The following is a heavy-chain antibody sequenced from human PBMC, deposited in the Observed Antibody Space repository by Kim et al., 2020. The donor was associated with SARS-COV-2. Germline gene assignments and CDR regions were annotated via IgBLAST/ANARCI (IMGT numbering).Heavy chain of an antibody. CDR2: VSASGSGP. Sequence: GGSLRLSCVASGFTFNNYAMTWVRQTPGRGLEWVSFVSASGSGPYYPDYVKGRFTISRDNSKNTLYLQMHSLRAEDTAVYYCARNPRRLAGGDDYYYGMGVGGLGTTVTVSS. D-gene: IGHD5-12*01. CDR3: ARNPRRLAGGDDYYYGMGV. CDR1: GFTFNNYA. V-gene: IGHV3-23*01. J-gene: IGHJ6*02.